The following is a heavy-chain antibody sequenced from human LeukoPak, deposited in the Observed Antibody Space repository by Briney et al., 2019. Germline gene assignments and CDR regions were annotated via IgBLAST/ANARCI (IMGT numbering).Heavy chain of an antibody. CDR3: ARDPLLDPVAAAGTEGFDY. D-gene: IGHD6-13*01. Sequence: SETLSLTCTGSGGSISSGSYYWSWIRHPAGKRLEWIGRIYTSGSTNYNPSLKSRVTISVDTSKNQFSLKLSSVTAADTAVYYCARDPLLDPVAAAGTEGFDYWGQGTLVTVSS. CDR1: GGSISSGSYY. CDR2: IYTSGST. J-gene: IGHJ4*02. V-gene: IGHV4-61*02.